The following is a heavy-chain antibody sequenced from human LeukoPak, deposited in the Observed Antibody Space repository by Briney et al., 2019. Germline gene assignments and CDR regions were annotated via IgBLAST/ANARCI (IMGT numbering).Heavy chain of an antibody. CDR1: GFTFSSYA. Sequence: PGGSLRLSCAAAGFTFSSYAMHWVRQAPGEGLGWVAVISYDGSNKYYADSVKGRFTISRDNSKNTLYLQMNSLRAEDTAVYYCARGGIVGPTSYFYYGMDVWGQGTTVTVSS. J-gene: IGHJ6*02. CDR2: ISYDGSNK. CDR3: ARGGIVGPTSYFYYGMDV. D-gene: IGHD1-26*01. V-gene: IGHV3-30-3*01.